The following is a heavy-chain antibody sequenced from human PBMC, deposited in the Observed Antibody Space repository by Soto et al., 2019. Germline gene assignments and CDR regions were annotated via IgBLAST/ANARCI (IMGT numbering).Heavy chain of an antibody. J-gene: IGHJ6*02. Sequence: GGSLRPSCAASGFTFSSYWMHWVRQAPGKGLVWVSRINSDGSSTSYADSVKGRFTISRDNAKNTLYLQMNSLRAEDTAVYYCARALTYSSGPDPYYYYGMDVWGQGTTVTV. V-gene: IGHV3-74*01. D-gene: IGHD6-19*01. CDR1: GFTFSSYW. CDR3: ARALTYSSGPDPYYYYGMDV. CDR2: INSDGSST.